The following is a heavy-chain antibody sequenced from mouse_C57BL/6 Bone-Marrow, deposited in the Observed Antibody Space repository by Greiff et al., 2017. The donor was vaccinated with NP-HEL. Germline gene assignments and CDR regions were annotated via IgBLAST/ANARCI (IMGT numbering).Heavy chain of an antibody. CDR3: ARGNYRNYGGFAY. J-gene: IGHJ3*01. CDR2: IYPGDGDT. V-gene: IGHV1-80*01. D-gene: IGHD2-5*01. CDR1: GYAFSSYW. Sequence: QVHVKQSGAELVKPGASVKISCKASGYAFSSYWMNWVKQRPGKGLEWIGQIYPGDGDTNYNGKFKGKATLTADKSSSTAYMQLSSLTSEDAAVYFCARGNYRNYGGFAYWGQGTLVTVSA.